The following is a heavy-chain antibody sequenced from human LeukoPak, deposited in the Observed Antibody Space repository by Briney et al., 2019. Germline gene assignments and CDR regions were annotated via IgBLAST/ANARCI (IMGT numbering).Heavy chain of an antibody. CDR2: IDNGGSDT. CDR1: GFTFSNYW. D-gene: IGHD2-2*02. CDR3: ARGEGWHCSGSDCFTHWFDP. Sequence: PGGSLRLSCAASGFTFSNYWMHWVRQAPGKGLVWVSRIDNGGSDTSHADSVKGRFTISGDNAKNTLYLQMNSLRAEDTAVYYCARGEGWHCSGSDCFTHWFDPWGQGALVTVSS. V-gene: IGHV3-74*01. J-gene: IGHJ5*02.